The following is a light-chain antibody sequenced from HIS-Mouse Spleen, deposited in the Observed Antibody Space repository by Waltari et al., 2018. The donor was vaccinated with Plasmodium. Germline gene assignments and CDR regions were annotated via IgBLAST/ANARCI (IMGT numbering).Light chain of an antibody. Sequence: EIVLTQSPATLSLSPGERATLSCRASQSVSSYLAWYQQKPGQAPRPLIYDASNRATGIPARFSGSGSGTDFTLTISSLEPEDFAVYYCQQRSNWPFGQGTKVEIK. CDR1: QSVSSY. CDR2: DAS. J-gene: IGKJ1*01. V-gene: IGKV3-11*01. CDR3: QQRSNWP.